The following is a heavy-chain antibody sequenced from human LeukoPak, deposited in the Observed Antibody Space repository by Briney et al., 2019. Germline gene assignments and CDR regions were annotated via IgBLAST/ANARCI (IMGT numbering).Heavy chain of an antibody. Sequence: SSETLSLTCTVSGGSISSGSYYWSWIRQPAGKGLEWIGRIYTSGSTNYNPSLKSRVTISVDTSKNQFSLKLSSVTAADTAVYYCARAEDEAVTTDWYFDYWGQGTLVTVSS. CDR2: IYTSGST. CDR3: ARAEDEAVTTDWYFDY. J-gene: IGHJ4*02. D-gene: IGHD4-17*01. CDR1: GGSISSGSYY. V-gene: IGHV4-61*02.